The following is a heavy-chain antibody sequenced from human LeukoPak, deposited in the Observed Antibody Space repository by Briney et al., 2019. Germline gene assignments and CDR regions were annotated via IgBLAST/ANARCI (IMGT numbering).Heavy chain of an antibody. CDR1: GFTFSSYA. J-gene: IGHJ6*03. D-gene: IGHD5-24*01. Sequence: PGRSLRLSCAVSGFTFSSYAMHWVRQAPGKGLEWMSVISYDGSNKKIAESVKGRFTISRDNSKNTLYLQMNSLRPEDTAVYYCARGQRAHVERSLYMDVWGKGTSVTVSS. CDR2: ISYDGSNK. V-gene: IGHV3-30*04. CDR3: ARGQRAHVERSLYMDV.